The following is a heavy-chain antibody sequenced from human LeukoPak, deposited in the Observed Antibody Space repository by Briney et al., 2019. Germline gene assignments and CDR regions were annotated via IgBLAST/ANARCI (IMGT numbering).Heavy chain of an antibody. CDR2: INPNSGGT. J-gene: IGHJ4*02. CDR3: ARQADTASVHRPRAHPLDY. CDR1: GYTFTGYY. V-gene: IGHV1-2*02. D-gene: IGHD5-18*01. Sequence: ASVKVSCKASGYTFTGYYMHWVRQAPGQGLEWMGWINPNSGGTNYAQKFQGRVTMTRDTSISTAYMELSRLRSDDTAVYYCARQADTASVHRPRAHPLDYWGQGTLVTVSS.